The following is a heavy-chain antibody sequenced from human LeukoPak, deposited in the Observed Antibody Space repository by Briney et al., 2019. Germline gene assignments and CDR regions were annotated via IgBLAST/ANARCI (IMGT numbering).Heavy chain of an antibody. Sequence: GGSLRLSCAASGFTFSGYAMSWVRQAPGKGLEWVSSVVGSGGTTYYADSVKGRFTISRDNSKNTLYLQMNSLRAEDAAVYYCAKGRAGYCSGGSCYSASDYWGQGTLVTVSS. V-gene: IGHV3-23*01. CDR1: GFTFSGYA. CDR2: VVGSGGTT. CDR3: AKGRAGYCSGGSCYSASDY. D-gene: IGHD2-15*01. J-gene: IGHJ4*02.